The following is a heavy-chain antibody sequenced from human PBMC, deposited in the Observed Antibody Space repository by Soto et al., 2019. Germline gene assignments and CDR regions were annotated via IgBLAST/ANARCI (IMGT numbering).Heavy chain of an antibody. Sequence: SSETLSLTCTVSGGSISSSSYYWGWIRQPPGKGLEWIGSIYYSGSTNYNPSLKSRVTISVDTSKNQFSLKLSSVTAADTAVYYCARRGGVGATTYDYWGQGTLVTVSS. CDR1: GGSISSSSYY. J-gene: IGHJ4*02. D-gene: IGHD1-26*01. CDR2: IYYSGST. V-gene: IGHV4-39*07. CDR3: ARRGGVGATTYDY.